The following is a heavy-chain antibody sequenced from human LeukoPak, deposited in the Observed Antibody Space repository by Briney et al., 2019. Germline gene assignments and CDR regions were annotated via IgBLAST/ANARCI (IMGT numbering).Heavy chain of an antibody. CDR1: GFTFSSYA. Sequence: PGGSLRLSCAASGFTFSSYAMHWVRQAPGKGLEWVAVISYDGSNKYYADSVKGQFTISRDNSKNTLYLQMNSLRAEDTAVYYCARSGSSFDYWGQGTLVTVSS. CDR3: ARSGSSFDY. D-gene: IGHD2-15*01. J-gene: IGHJ4*02. CDR2: ISYDGSNK. V-gene: IGHV3-30-3*01.